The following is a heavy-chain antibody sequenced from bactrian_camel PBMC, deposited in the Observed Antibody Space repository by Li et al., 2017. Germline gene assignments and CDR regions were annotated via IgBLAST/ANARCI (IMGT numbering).Heavy chain of an antibody. V-gene: IGHV3S1*01. CDR1: GFTFSNYW. J-gene: IGHJ6*01. CDR2: ISSGVGTT. CDR3: ATEGGMPTRMTATEALGRMTAADLFGY. Sequence: VQLVESGGELVQPGGSLRLSCAASGFTFSNYWIYWVRQAPGKGLDWVSTISSGVGTTSYADSVKGRFTISRENAKNMLTLDMKGLEPEDTAMYYCATEGGMPTRMTATEALGRMTAADLFGYWGRGTQVTVS. D-gene: IGHD3*01.